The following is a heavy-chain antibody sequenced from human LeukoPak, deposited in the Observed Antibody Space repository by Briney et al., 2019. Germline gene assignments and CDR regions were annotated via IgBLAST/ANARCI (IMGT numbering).Heavy chain of an antibody. CDR2: ISAYNGNT. Sequence: ASVKVSCKASGYTFTSYGISWVRQAPGQGLEWMGWISAYNGNTNYAQKLQGRVTMTTDTSTSTAYMELSSLRSEDTAVYYCARMDGRSDKYFSPKYFDYWGQGTLVTVSS. V-gene: IGHV1-18*01. CDR3: ARMDGRSDKYFSPKYFDY. D-gene: IGHD2/OR15-2a*01. J-gene: IGHJ4*02. CDR1: GYTFTSYG.